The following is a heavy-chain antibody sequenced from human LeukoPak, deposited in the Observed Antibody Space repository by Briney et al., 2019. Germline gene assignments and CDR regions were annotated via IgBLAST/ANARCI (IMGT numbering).Heavy chain of an antibody. V-gene: IGHV3-23*01. Sequence: PGGSPRLSCAASGFTFNTFNMNWVRQAPGKGLEWVSAISGSGGSTYYADSVKGRFTISRDNSKNTLYLQMNSLRAEDTAVYYCAKGGIAAAGTADFDYWGQGTLVTVSS. CDR1: GFTFNTFN. D-gene: IGHD6-13*01. CDR2: ISGSGGST. J-gene: IGHJ4*02. CDR3: AKGGIAAAGTADFDY.